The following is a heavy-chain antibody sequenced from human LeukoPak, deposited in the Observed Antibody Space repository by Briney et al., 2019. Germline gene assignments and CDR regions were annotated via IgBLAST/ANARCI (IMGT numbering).Heavy chain of an antibody. CDR1: GYTFTRYY. J-gene: IGHJ5*02. D-gene: IGHD2-15*01. V-gene: IGHV1-2*02. CDR3: AGGGDCSGGSCYRNWFDL. Sequence: ASVKVSCKASGYTFTRYYMHWVRQAPGQGLEWMGWINPNSGGTNYAQKFQGRVTMTRDTSISTAYMELSRLRSDDTAVYYCAGGGDCSGGSCYRNWFDLWGQGTLVTVSS. CDR2: INPNSGGT.